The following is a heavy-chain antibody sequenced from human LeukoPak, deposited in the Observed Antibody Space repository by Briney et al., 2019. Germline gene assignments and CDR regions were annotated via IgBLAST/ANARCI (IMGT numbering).Heavy chain of an antibody. CDR2: ISAYNGNT. CDR3: ARGTAAAAYNWFDP. V-gene: IGHV1-18*04. Sequence: RASGKVSCKASGYSFTSYGISWVRQAPGQGLEWMGWISAYNGNTNYAQKLQGRVTMTTDTSTSTAYMELRSLRSDDTAVYYCARGTAAAAYNWFDPWGQGTLVTVSS. CDR1: GYSFTSYG. D-gene: IGHD6-13*01. J-gene: IGHJ5*02.